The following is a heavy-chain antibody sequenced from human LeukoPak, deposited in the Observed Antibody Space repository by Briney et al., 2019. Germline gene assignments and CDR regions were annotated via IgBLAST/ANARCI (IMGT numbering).Heavy chain of an antibody. J-gene: IGHJ3*02. D-gene: IGHD2/OR15-2a*01. CDR1: GFTASSNY. Sequence: GGSLRLSCAASGFTASSNYMSWVRQAPGKGLEWVSVIYSGGSTYYADSVKGRFTISRDNSKNTLYLQMNSLRAEDTAVYYCARLFVLSRGGAFDIWGQGTMVTVSS. V-gene: IGHV3-66*01. CDR2: IYSGGST. CDR3: ARLFVLSRGGAFDI.